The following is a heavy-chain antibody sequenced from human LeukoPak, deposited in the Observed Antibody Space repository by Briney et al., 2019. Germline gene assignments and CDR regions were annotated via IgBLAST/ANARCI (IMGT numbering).Heavy chain of an antibody. J-gene: IGHJ5*02. V-gene: IGHV3-20*04. CDR3: AGWDSSQWELFDP. CDR2: INWNGGST. D-gene: IGHD1-26*01. CDR1: GFTFSSYW. Sequence: PGGSLRLSCAASGFTFSSYWMHWVRQAPGEGLVWVSGINWNGGSTGYADSVKGRFTISRDNAKNSLYLQMNSLRAEDTALYYCAGWDSSQWELFDPWGQGTLVTVSS.